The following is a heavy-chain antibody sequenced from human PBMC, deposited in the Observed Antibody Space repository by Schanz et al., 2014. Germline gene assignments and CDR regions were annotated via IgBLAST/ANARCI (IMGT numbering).Heavy chain of an antibody. CDR3: ARDRRFFDRGGLYYFDT. D-gene: IGHD3-3*01. J-gene: IGHJ4*02. CDR2: ISVYNHNK. Sequence: QLQLVQSGPEVKKPGATVKVSCKASGYIFINSGISWVRQAPGQGLEWMGWISVYNHNKEYDQKFQGRVTMTTDTSTSTAKMPLTELRSDDAAEYCGARDRRFFDRGGLYYFDTWGQGTLVTVSS. V-gene: IGHV1-18*01. CDR1: GYIFINSG.